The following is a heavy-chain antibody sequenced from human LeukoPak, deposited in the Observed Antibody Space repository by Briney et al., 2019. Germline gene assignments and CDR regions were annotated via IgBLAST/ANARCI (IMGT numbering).Heavy chain of an antibody. Sequence: GGSLRLSCAASGFTFSSYAMTWVRPAPGKGLEWVSGISGSGGSTYYADSVKGRFTISRDNSKNTLYVQMNSLRAEDTAVYYCAKSDYYDSSGYYYGSDYWGQGNLVTVSS. CDR3: AKSDYYDSSGYYYGSDY. J-gene: IGHJ4*02. CDR2: ISGSGGST. V-gene: IGHV3-23*01. D-gene: IGHD3-22*01. CDR1: GFTFSSYA.